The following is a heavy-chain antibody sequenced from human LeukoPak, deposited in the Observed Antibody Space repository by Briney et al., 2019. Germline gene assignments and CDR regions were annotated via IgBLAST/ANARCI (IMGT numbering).Heavy chain of an antibody. V-gene: IGHV4-61*02. CDR1: GGSISSGSYY. CDR3: ARARYSYTDY. CDR2: IYTSGST. J-gene: IGHJ4*02. D-gene: IGHD5-18*01. Sequence: SETLSLTCTVSGGSISSGSYYWSWIRQPAGKGLEWIGRIYTSGSTNYNPPLKSRVTISVDTSKNQFSLKLSSVTAADTAVYYCARARYSYTDYWGQGTLVTVSS.